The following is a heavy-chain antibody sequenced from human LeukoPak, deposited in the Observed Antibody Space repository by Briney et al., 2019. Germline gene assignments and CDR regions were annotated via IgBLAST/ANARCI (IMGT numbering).Heavy chain of an antibody. CDR1: GFNLSNYW. CDR3: ARGMGFDP. J-gene: IGHJ5*02. D-gene: IGHD1-26*01. CDR2: IKSDGRTT. Sequence: QPGGPLRLSCAASGFNLSNYWMHWVRQAPGKGPVWVSRIKSDGRTTSYADSVKGRFTISRDNAKNTLYLQMNSVRAEDTAVYYCARGMGFDPWGQGTLVTVSS. V-gene: IGHV3-74*01.